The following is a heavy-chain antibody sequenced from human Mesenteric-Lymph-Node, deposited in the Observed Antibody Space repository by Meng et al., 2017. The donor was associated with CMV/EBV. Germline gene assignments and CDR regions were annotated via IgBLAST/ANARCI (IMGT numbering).Heavy chain of an antibody. J-gene: IGHJ6*02. Sequence: GESLKISCAASGFTFSSYSMNWVRQAPGKGLEWVSYISSSSSTIYYADSVKGRFTVSRDNAKNTLSLQMVNLRVDDTAVYFCARASDWGSRKFNYYHGMDVWGQGTTVTVSS. CDR3: ARASDWGSRKFNYYHGMDV. CDR1: GFTFSSYS. CDR2: ISSSSSTI. V-gene: IGHV3-48*01. D-gene: IGHD7-27*01.